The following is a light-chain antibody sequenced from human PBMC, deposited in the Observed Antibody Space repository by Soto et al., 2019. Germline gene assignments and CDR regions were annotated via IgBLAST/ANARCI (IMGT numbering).Light chain of an antibody. Sequence: EIVMTQSPATLSVSPGERVTLSCRASQSVNNKVAWYQQTPGQAPRVLIYGASTRATGCPARFSGSGSGTDFTLTISSLQSEDFAIYYCQQYNNWPPITFGQGTRLEIK. CDR1: QSVNNK. V-gene: IGKV3-15*01. CDR3: QQYNNWPPIT. J-gene: IGKJ5*01. CDR2: GAS.